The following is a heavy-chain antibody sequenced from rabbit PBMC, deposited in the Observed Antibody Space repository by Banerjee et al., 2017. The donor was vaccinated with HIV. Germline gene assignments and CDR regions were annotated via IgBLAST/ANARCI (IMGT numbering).Heavy chain of an antibody. CDR3: ARHSTGWDFNL. V-gene: IGHV1S45*01. J-gene: IGHJ4*01. Sequence: QEQLVESGGGLVKPEGSLTLTCTASGFSFSNKYVMCWVRQAPGKGLEWIACINTISGDTVYAPWAKGRFTISKASWTTVTLQMTSLTAADTASYFCARHSTGWDFNLWGPVTLVTVS. CDR2: INTISGDT. D-gene: IGHD7-1*01. CDR1: GFSFSNKYV.